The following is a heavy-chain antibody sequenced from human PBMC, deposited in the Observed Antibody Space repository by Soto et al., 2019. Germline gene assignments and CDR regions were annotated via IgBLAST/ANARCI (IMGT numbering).Heavy chain of an antibody. J-gene: IGHJ5*02. D-gene: IGHD1-26*01. CDR2: ISAYNGNT. V-gene: IGHV1-18*01. Sequence: QVQLVQSGGEVKKPGASVKVSCKASGYTFTSYGISWVRQAPGQGLEWMGRISAYNGNTNYAQKLQSRVTMTTDTSTSTADMELRSLRSDDTAVWYCARVVGALGHRVDPWGQGTVVTVSS. CDR1: GYTFTSYG. CDR3: ARVVGALGHRVDP.